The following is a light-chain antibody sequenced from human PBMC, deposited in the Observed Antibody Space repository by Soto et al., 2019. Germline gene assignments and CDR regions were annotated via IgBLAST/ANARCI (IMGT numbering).Light chain of an antibody. CDR2: DAS. J-gene: IGKJ3*01. CDR1: QSVSSY. V-gene: IGKV3-11*01. Sequence: EIVLTQSPATLSLSPGERATLSCRASQSVSSYLAWYQQKPGQAPRLLIYDASNRVTGIPARFSGSGSGTDFTLTISSLEPEDFAVYYCQQRSNWPLLTFGPGTKVDIK. CDR3: QQRSNWPLLT.